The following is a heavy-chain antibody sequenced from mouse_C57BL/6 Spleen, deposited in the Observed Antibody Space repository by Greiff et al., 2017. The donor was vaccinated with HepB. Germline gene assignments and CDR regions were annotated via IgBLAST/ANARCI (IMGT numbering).Heavy chain of an antibody. CDR3: AKYPSYYYGSSDFDY. D-gene: IGHD1-1*01. CDR1: GYTFTSYW. CDR2: IHPSDSDT. V-gene: IGHV1-74*01. Sequence: QVHVKQSGAELVKPGASVKVSCKASGYTFTSYWMHWVKQRPGQGLEWIGRIHPSDSDTNYNQKFKGKATLTVDKSSSTAYMQLSSLTSEDSAVYYCAKYPSYYYGSSDFDYWGQGTTLTVSS. J-gene: IGHJ2*01.